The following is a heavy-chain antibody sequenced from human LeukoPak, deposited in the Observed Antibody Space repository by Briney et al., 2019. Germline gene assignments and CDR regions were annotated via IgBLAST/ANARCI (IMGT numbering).Heavy chain of an antibody. V-gene: IGHV4-34*01. CDR2: INHSGST. J-gene: IGHJ5*02. CDR3: ARSAYSRSYNWFDP. Sequence: PSETLSLTCAVYGGSFSGYFWSWIRQSPGKGLEWIGEINHSGSTNYNPSLKGRVTISVDTSKNQISLKLNSVTAADTAVYYCARSAYSRSYNWFDPWGQGTLVTVSS. CDR1: GGSFSGYF. D-gene: IGHD6-13*01.